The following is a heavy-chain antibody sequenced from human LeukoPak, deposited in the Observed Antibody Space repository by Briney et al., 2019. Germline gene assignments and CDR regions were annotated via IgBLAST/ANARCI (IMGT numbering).Heavy chain of an antibody. Sequence: SVKVSCKASGGTFSSYAISWVRQAPGQGLEWMGGIIPIFGTANYAQQFQGRVTITADESTSTAYMELSSLRSEDTAVYYCARVYCSGGSCYDYWGQGTLVTVSS. V-gene: IGHV1-69*01. CDR1: GGTFSSYA. J-gene: IGHJ4*02. CDR3: ARVYCSGGSCYDY. CDR2: IIPIFGTA. D-gene: IGHD2-15*01.